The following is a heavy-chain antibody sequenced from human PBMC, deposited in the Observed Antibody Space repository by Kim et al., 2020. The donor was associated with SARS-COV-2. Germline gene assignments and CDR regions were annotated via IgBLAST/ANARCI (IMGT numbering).Heavy chain of an antibody. CDR1: GGSISSSNW. CDR3: ARSAAVPGTGAD. D-gene: IGHD6-19*01. J-gene: IGHJ4*02. Sequence: SETLSLTCAVSGGSISSSNWWTWVRQPPGKGLEWIGEIYHSGSTNYNPSLKSRVTISVDKSKNEFSLKLSSVTAADTDVYYCARSAAVPGTGADWGQGTPVTVSS. V-gene: IGHV4-4*02. CDR2: IYHSGST.